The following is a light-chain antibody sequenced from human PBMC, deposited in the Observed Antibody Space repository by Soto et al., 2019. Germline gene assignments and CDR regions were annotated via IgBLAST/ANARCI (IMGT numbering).Light chain of an antibody. CDR3: APWPVSLVV. V-gene: IGLV1-44*01. Sequence: QSVLTQPPSASGTPGQRVTISCSGSSSNIGTNTVIWYQQLPGAAPKLLIYSDNQRPSEVPDRFAGSKSGTSASLAISVLLSEDEAAYYSAPWPVSLVVFGGSTTLTVL. CDR2: SDN. CDR1: SSNIGTNT. J-gene: IGLJ2*01.